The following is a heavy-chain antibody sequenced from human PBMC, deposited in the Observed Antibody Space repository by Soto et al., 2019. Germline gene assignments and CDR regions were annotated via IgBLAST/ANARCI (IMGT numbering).Heavy chain of an antibody. Sequence: SLRLSCAASGFTFSSYSMNWVRQAPGKGLEWVSYISSSSSTIYYADSVKGRFTISRDNAKNSLYLQMNSLRAEDTAVYYCARDSHDYYDSSGYYGDYYYYGMDVWGQGTTVTVSS. CDR3: ARDSHDYYDSSGYYGDYYYYGMDV. CDR1: GFTFSSYS. V-gene: IGHV3-48*01. J-gene: IGHJ6*02. CDR2: ISSSSSTI. D-gene: IGHD3-22*01.